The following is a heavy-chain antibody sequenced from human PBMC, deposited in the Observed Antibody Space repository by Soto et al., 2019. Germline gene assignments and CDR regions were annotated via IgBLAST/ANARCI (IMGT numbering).Heavy chain of an antibody. CDR1: GFTFSSHE. D-gene: IGHD3-3*01. CDR3: ARDRSLIFAVPPYGMDV. V-gene: IGHV3-48*03. CDR2: ISESGGTT. Sequence: EVQLVEAGGGLVQPGGSLSLSCVVSGFTFSSHEMNWVRQAPGKGPEWVAKISESGGTTSYADSVMGRFTISRDNARDSLYLHMNSLRAEDTAVYYCARDRSLIFAVPPYGMDVWGQGTTVTVSS. J-gene: IGHJ6*02.